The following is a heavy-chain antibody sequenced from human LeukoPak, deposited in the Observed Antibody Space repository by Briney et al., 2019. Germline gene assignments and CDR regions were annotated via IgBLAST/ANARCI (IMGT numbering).Heavy chain of an antibody. D-gene: IGHD6-19*01. V-gene: IGHV5-51*01. J-gene: IGHJ4*02. CDR1: GYNFTSYW. CDR2: IYPGDSDT. Sequence: GESLQISCKGSGYNFTSYWIGWGRQVPGKGLEGMGIIYPGDSDTRYSPSFQGQVTISADKSISTAYLQWSSLKASDTAMYYCARPVAGWDYFDYWGQGTLVTVSS. CDR3: ARPVAGWDYFDY.